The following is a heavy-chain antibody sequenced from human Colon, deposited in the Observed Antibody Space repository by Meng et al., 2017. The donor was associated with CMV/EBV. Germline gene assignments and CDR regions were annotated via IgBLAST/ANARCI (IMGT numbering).Heavy chain of an antibody. CDR3: AKGPAGYCSGIRCYMDYFDN. D-gene: IGHD2-2*02. CDR1: SYG. Sequence: SYGMHWVRQAPGKGLEWVALIWYDGKIRYYTDSVKGRFTISRDDSKNTLYLQMKYLTVEDTAIYYCAKGPAGYCSGIRCYMDYFDNWGQGTLVTVSS. V-gene: IGHV3-33*06. CDR2: IWYDGKIR. J-gene: IGHJ4*02.